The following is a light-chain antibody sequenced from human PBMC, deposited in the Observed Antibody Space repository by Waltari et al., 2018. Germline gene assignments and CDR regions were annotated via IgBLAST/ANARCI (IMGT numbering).Light chain of an antibody. Sequence: YQQHPGHSPTLMIYADSNRPAGVSNLFSGSTSGNTASLTISVLQAEDEADYYCISYISVSTLELFGGVPSLTVL. CDR2: ADS. J-gene: IGLJ2*01. V-gene: IGLV2-14*03. CDR3: ISYISVSTLEL.